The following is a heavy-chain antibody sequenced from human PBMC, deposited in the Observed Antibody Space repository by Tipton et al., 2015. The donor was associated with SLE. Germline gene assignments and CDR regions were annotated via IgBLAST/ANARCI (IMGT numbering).Heavy chain of an antibody. D-gene: IGHD3-10*01. V-gene: IGHV4-59*12. CDR2: IDYTRGM. J-gene: IGHJ4*02. CDR1: GGSIRSYY. CDR3: ARELPDYGSGSRDPHLDY. Sequence: GLVKPSETLSLTCTVSGGSIRSYYWSWIRQPPGKRLEWIGYIDYTRGMKYHPSLESRVTISLDTSKNQFSLKLSSVTAADTAVYYCARELPDYGSGSRDPHLDYWGQGTLVTVSS.